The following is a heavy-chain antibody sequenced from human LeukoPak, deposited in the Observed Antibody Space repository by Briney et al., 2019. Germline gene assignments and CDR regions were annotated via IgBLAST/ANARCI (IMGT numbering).Heavy chain of an antibody. V-gene: IGHV3-53*01. Sequence: GGSLRLSCVASEFNARYTYMTWVRQAPGKGLEWISVIYRGGYTDYADSVKGRFTISSDNPKRTLYHQMNSLSAEDTATYYCAIGSTVFHARRWGQGTRVTVSS. J-gene: IGHJ4*02. CDR2: IYRGGYT. CDR3: AIGSTVFHARR. CDR1: EFNARYTY. D-gene: IGHD4-17*01.